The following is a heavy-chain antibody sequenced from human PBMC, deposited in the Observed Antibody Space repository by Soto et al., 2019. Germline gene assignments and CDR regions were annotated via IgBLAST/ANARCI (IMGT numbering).Heavy chain of an antibody. CDR1: GFTFSSYT. Sequence: EVQLLDSGGGLVQPGGSLRLSCAASGFTFSSYTMNWVRQAPGKGLEWVSAISGSGGSTYYADSVKGRFTISRDNSKNTLYLQMNSQRAEDTALYYCEKDSLLTGVVTLLDDWGQGTLVTVSS. J-gene: IGHJ4*02. CDR3: EKDSLLTGVVTLLDD. CDR2: ISGSGGST. D-gene: IGHD3-3*01. V-gene: IGHV3-23*01.